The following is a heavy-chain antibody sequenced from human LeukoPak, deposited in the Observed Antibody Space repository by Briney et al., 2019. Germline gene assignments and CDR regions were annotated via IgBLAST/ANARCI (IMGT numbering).Heavy chain of an antibody. Sequence: TSHISWVRQAPGQGLEWVGWIGSYEGDTHYAQKYQGIVNLHTETSTNTVYAELRSLRADHTAVYYCARDFWNFYDSSCYYRDFDPWGQGTLVTVSS. CDR1: TSH. CDR3: ARDFWNFYDSSCYYRDFDP. D-gene: IGHD3-22*01. V-gene: IGHV1-18*01. CDR2: IGSYEGDT. J-gene: IGHJ5*02.